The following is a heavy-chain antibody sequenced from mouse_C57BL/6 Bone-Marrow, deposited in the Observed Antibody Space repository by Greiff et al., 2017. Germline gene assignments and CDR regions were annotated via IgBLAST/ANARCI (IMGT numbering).Heavy chain of an antibody. V-gene: IGHV1-80*01. CDR2: IYPGDGDT. Sequence: VQLQQSGAELVKPGASVKISCKASGYAFSSYWMKWVKQRPGKSLEWIGQIYPGDGDTNYNGKFKGKATLTADKSSSTAYMQLSSLTSDDSAVYFCARGAYWGQETLVTVSA. CDR3: ARGAY. CDR1: GYAFSSYW. J-gene: IGHJ3*01.